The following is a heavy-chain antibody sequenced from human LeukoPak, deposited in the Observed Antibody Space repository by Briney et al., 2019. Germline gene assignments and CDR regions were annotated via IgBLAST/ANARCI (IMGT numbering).Heavy chain of an antibody. J-gene: IGHJ3*02. CDR2: INPSGGST. D-gene: IGHD1-26*01. CDR3: ARVKVVGATLAFDI. Sequence: ASVTVSCKASGYSFTSYYMHWLGQAPGQGLEWMGIINPSGGSTSYAQKFQARVTMTRDTSTNTVYMELSSLRAEDTAVYYCARVKVVGATLAFDIWGEGGMGTVSS. CDR1: GYSFTSYY. V-gene: IGHV1-46*01.